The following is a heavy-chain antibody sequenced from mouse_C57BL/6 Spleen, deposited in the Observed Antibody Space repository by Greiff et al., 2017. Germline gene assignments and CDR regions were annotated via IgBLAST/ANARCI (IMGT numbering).Heavy chain of an antibody. J-gene: IGHJ2*01. CDR1: GYTFTSYW. CDR3: ARIYYDYEFDY. D-gene: IGHD2-4*01. V-gene: IGHV1-69*01. CDR2: IDPSDSYT. Sequence: VQLQQPGAELVMPGASVKLSCKASGYTFTSYWMHWVKQRPGQGLEWIGEIDPSDSYTNYNQKFKGKSTLTVDKSSSTAYMQLSSLTSEDSAVYYCARIYYDYEFDYWGQGTTLTVSS.